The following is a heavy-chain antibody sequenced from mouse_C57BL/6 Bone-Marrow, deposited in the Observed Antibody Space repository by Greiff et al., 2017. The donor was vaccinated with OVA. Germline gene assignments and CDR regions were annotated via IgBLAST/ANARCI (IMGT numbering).Heavy chain of an antibody. CDR1: GFTFSDFY. V-gene: IGHV5-12*01. CDR2: ISNGGGST. J-gene: IGHJ4*01. Sequence: EVKLMESGGGLVQPGGSLKLSCAASGFTFSDFYMYWIRQTPEKRLEWVAYISNGGGSTYYPDTVKGRFTISRDNAKNTLYLQMSRLKSEDTAMYYRAGLDAMDYWGQGTPVPASS. CDR3: AGLDAMDY.